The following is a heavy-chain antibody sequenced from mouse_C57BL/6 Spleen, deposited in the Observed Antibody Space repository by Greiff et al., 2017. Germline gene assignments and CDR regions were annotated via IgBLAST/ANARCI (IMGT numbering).Heavy chain of an antibody. CDR3: ARDSSDWYFDV. CDR1: GFTFSDYG. CDR2: ISSGSSTI. J-gene: IGHJ1*03. V-gene: IGHV5-17*01. Sequence: EVNVVESGGGLVKPGGSLKLSCAASGFTFSDYGMHWVRQAPEKGLEWVAYISSGSSTIYYADTVKGRFTISRDNAKNTLFLQMTSLRSEDTAMYYCARDSSDWYFDVWGTGTTVTVSS. D-gene: IGHD1-1*01.